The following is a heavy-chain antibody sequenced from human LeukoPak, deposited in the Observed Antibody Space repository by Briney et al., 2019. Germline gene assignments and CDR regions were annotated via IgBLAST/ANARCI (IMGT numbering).Heavy chain of an antibody. CDR1: GGSISSYY. D-gene: IGHD5/OR15-5a*01. V-gene: IGHV4-4*07. CDR2: IYTSGST. Sequence: SETLSLTCTVSGGSISSYYWSWIRQPAGKGLEWIGRIYTSGSTNYNPSLKSRVTMSVDTSKNQFSLKLSSVTAADTAVYYCASPSTTRQNYGMDVWGQGTTVTVSS. J-gene: IGHJ6*02. CDR3: ASPSTTRQNYGMDV.